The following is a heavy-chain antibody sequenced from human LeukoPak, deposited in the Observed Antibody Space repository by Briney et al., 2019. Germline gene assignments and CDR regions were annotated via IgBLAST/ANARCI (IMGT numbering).Heavy chain of an antibody. V-gene: IGHV4-39*07. CDR2: IYYSGST. CDR1: GGSISSSSYY. J-gene: IGHJ2*01. CDR3: ARDNMTTRRYFDL. Sequence: PSETLSLTCTVSGGSISSSSYYWGWIRQPPGKGLEWIGSIYYSGSTYYNPSLKSRVTISVDTSKNQFSLKLSSVTAADTAVYYCARDNMTTRRYFDLWGRGTLVTVSS. D-gene: IGHD4-11*01.